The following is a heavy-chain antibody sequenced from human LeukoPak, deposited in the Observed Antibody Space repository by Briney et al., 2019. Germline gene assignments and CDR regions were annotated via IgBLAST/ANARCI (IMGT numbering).Heavy chain of an antibody. Sequence: GGSLRLSCSTSGFTFSNYAVHWVRQAPGKGLEFVTLISYDGSNKFYSDSVKGRFTVSRDNSKSTLYLQMDSLRPEDTAVYYCARGNGLGSGWYELDYWGQGTLVTVSS. CDR1: GFTFSNYA. CDR3: ARGNGLGSGWYELDY. V-gene: IGHV3-30-3*01. J-gene: IGHJ4*02. CDR2: ISYDGSNK. D-gene: IGHD6-19*01.